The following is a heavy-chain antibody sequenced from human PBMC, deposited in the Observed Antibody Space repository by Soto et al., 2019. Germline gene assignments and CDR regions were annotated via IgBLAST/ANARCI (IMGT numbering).Heavy chain of an antibody. D-gene: IGHD6-13*01. Sequence: EVQLLESGGGLVQPGGSLRLSCAASGFTFSSYAMSWVRQAPGKGLEWGSAISGSGGSTYYADSVKGRFTISRDNSKNTLYLQMNSLRAEDTAVYYCAKDRFSSSWIDYWGQGTLVTVSS. J-gene: IGHJ4*02. V-gene: IGHV3-23*01. CDR3: AKDRFSSSWIDY. CDR2: ISGSGGST. CDR1: GFTFSSYA.